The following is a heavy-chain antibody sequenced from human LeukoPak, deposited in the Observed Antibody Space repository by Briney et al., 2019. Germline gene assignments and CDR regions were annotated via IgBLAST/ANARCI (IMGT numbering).Heavy chain of an antibody. Sequence: ASVKVSCKASGYTFTSNAMHWVRQAPGQRLEWMGWINAGNGNTKYSQEFQGRVTITRDTSASTAYMELSSLRSEDMAVYYCARVGLAGTTRVVWFDPWGQGTLVTVSS. J-gene: IGHJ5*02. CDR2: INAGNGNT. D-gene: IGHD1-1*01. CDR1: GYTFTSNA. V-gene: IGHV1-3*03. CDR3: ARVGLAGTTRVVWFDP.